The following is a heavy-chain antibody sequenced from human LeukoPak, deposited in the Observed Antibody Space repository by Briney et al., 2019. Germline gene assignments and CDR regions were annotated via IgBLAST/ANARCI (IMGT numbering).Heavy chain of an antibody. CDR2: IYPGDSDT. D-gene: IGHD4-11*01. CDR3: ARVPYSNTLLDC. J-gene: IGHJ4*02. Sequence: GESLKISCNGSGYSFTSYWIAWVRQMPGQGLEWMGIIYPGDSDTRYSPSFQGQVTISADKTISTAYLQWSSLQASDTAMYYCARVPYSNTLLDCWGQGTLVTVSS. CDR1: GYSFTSYW. V-gene: IGHV5-51*01.